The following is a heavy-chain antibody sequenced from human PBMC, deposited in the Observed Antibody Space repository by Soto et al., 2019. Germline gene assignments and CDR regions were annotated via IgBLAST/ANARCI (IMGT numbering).Heavy chain of an antibody. J-gene: IGHJ4*02. CDR2: SYSGGST. Sequence: EVQLVETGGGLIQPWGSLRLSCAASGFTGSSRYMNWVRQAPGKGLGWVSVSYSGGSTYYADSVKGRFTISRDNSKNTLSLQMNSLRAEDTAVYYCAKDGGDYWGQGTLVTVSS. CDR1: GFTGSSRY. CDR3: AKDGGDY. D-gene: IGHD3-16*01. V-gene: IGHV3-53*02.